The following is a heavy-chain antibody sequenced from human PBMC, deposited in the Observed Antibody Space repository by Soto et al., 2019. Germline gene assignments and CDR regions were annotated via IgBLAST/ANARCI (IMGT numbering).Heavy chain of an antibody. Sequence: QVQLVQSGAEVKKPGASVKVSCKASGYTFTRYHMHWVRQARVQGLEWMGTSNPAAAKTSYAQKSQGRITLTGDTSTSTVYMELSSLRSEDTAVSYCAVWNSLGSDNFWIGPVDFWGAGTPVTVSS. V-gene: IGHV1-46*01. CDR3: AVWNSLGSDNFWIGPVDF. J-gene: IGHJ4*02. CDR2: SNPAAAKT. D-gene: IGHD3-3*01. CDR1: GYTFTRYH.